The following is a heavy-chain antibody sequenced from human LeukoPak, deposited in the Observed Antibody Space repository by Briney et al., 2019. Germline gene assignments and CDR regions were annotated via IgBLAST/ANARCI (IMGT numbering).Heavy chain of an antibody. V-gene: IGHV4-4*07. Sequence: SETLSLTCTVSGGSIINHYWSWIRQPAGKGLEWIGRIYSSGSANYSPSLKSRVSMSIDTPNNHFSLNLTSVTAADTALYFCARDVRYASGWSTPESWGQGTLVTVSS. J-gene: IGHJ5*02. CDR2: IYSSGSA. CDR3: ARDVRYASGWSTPES. CDR1: GGSIINHY. D-gene: IGHD6-19*01.